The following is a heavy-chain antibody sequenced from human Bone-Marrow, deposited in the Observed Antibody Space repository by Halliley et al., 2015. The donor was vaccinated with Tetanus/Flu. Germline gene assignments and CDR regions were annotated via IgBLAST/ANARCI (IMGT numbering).Heavy chain of an antibody. CDR3: AREIQESGANWFDT. Sequence: IGYIFHRGPPYSTPSLKSRITISVDRPKTQFSLNLSSVTAADTAVYYCAREIQESGANWFDTWGQGTLVTVSS. J-gene: IGHJ5*02. V-gene: IGHV4-30-2*01. D-gene: IGHD7-27*01. CDR2: IFHRGPP.